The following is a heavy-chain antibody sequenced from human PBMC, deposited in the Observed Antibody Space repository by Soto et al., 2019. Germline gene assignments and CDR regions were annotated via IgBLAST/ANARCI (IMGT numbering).Heavy chain of an antibody. D-gene: IGHD2-2*01. CDR3: ARDIVLVPAATSYGMDV. CDR1: GGTFSSYA. V-gene: IGHV1-69*12. J-gene: IGHJ6*02. Sequence: QVQLVQSGAEVKKPGSSVKVSCKASGGTFSSYAISWVRQAPGQGLEWMGGIIPIFGTANYAQKFQGRVTITADESPSTAYMELSSLRSEDTAVYYCARDIVLVPAATSYGMDVWGQGTTVTVSS. CDR2: IIPIFGTA.